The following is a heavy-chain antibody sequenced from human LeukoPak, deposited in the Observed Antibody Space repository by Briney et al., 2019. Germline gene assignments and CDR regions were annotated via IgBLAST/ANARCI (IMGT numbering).Heavy chain of an antibody. D-gene: IGHD3-22*01. Sequence: GRSLRLSCAASGFTFDDHAMHWVRQAPGKGLEWVSGISWNSRSIGYVDSVKGRFTISRDNAKNSLYVQMNSLRAEDTAVYYCARDDDYYDSSGYYYDYFDYWGQGTLVTVSS. CDR3: ARDDDYYDSSGYYYDYFDY. CDR2: ISWNSRSI. CDR1: GFTFDDHA. V-gene: IGHV3-9*01. J-gene: IGHJ4*02.